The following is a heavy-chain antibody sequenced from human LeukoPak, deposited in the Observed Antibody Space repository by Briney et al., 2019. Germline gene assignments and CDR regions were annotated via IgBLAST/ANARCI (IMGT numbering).Heavy chain of an antibody. D-gene: IGHD4-23*01. CDR3: ARGYGGWPSWYFDL. V-gene: IGHV4-59*01. J-gene: IGHJ2*01. CDR2: IYYSGST. CDR1: GGSISSYY. Sequence: SETLPLTCTVSGGSISSYYWSWIRQPPGKGLEWIGYIYYSGSTNYNPSLKSRVTISVDTSKNQFSLKLSSVTAADTAVYYCARGYGGWPSWYFDLWGRGTLVTVSS.